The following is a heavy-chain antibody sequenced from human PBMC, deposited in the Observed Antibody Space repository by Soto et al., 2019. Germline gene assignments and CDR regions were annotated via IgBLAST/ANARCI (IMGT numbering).Heavy chain of an antibody. CDR3: TRLWADGYNRYYYYYGMDV. CDR2: IRSKANSYAT. Sequence: PGGSRSLSCAACGFPFSGSAMHWVRRASGRGVEWVGRIRSKANSYATAYAASVKGRFTISRDDSKNTAYLQMNSLKTEDTAVYYCTRLWADGYNRYYYYYGMDVWGQGTTVTVSS. D-gene: IGHD5-12*01. CDR1: GFPFSGSA. J-gene: IGHJ6*02. V-gene: IGHV3-73*01.